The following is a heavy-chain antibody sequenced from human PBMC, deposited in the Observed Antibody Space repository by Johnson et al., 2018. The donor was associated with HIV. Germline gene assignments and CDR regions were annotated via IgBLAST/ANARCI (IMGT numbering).Heavy chain of an antibody. D-gene: IGHD6-13*01. CDR3: ARGWGGQQPI. V-gene: IGHV3-7*05. CDR1: GFTFSTYW. CDR2: IKHDGSEK. J-gene: IGHJ3*02. Sequence: MQLVESGGGLVQPGWSLRLSCVASGFTFSTYWMNWVRQAPGKGPQWLANIKHDGSEKYYEDSVKGRFTISRDNAKNALYLQMNSLRAEDTAIYYCARGWGGQQPIWGQGTMVTVSS.